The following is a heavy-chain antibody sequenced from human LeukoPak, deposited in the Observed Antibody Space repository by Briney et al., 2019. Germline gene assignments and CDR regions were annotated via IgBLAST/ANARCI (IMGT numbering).Heavy chain of an antibody. CDR3: ARDRYCYGFALDC. CDR2: FHSGGST. J-gene: IGHJ4*02. V-gene: IGHV3-66*02. D-gene: IGHD5-18*01. Sequence: GGSLRLSCAASGFTVSDEYMTWIRQAPGKGLEWVAVFHSGGSTYYEDSVKGRFTISRDSSKNTLSLQMNSLSAADSAVYYCARDRYCYGFALDCWGQGTLVTVSS. CDR1: GFTVSDEY.